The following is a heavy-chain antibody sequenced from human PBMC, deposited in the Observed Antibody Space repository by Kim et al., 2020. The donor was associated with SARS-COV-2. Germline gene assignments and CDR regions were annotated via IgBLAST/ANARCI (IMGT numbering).Heavy chain of an antibody. Sequence: GGSLRLSCAASGFTFSSYEMNWVRQAPGKGLEWVSYISSSGSTIYYADSVKGRFTISRDNAKNSLYLQMNSLRAEDTAVYYCARNPAIAAAWYDSAEEAELDYWGQGTLVTVSS. J-gene: IGHJ4*02. D-gene: IGHD6-13*01. CDR2: ISSSGSTI. CDR1: GFTFSSYE. CDR3: ARNPAIAAAWYDSAEEAELDY. V-gene: IGHV3-48*03.